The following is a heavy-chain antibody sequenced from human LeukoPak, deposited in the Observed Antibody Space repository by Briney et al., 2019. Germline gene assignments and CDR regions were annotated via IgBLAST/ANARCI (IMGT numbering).Heavy chain of an antibody. Sequence: ASVKVSCKASGYTFTSYAMHWMRQAPGQRLEWMGWINAGNGNTKYSQKFQGRVTITRDTSASTAYMELSSLRSEDTAVYYCARAGYCSGGSCYQNWFDPWGQGTLVTVSS. CDR2: INAGNGNT. CDR1: GYTFTSYA. J-gene: IGHJ5*02. D-gene: IGHD2-15*01. CDR3: ARAGYCSGGSCYQNWFDP. V-gene: IGHV1-3*01.